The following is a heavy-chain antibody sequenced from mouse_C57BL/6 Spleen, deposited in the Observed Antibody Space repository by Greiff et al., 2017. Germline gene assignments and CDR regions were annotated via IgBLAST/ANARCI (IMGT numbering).Heavy chain of an antibody. CDR3: ARPLTYDDYEGFAY. CDR2: ISGGGGNT. J-gene: IGHJ3*01. Sequence: EVMLVESGGGLVKPGGSLKLSCAASGFTFSSYTMSWVRQTPEKRLEWVATISGGGGNTYYPDSVKGRFTISRDNAKNTLYLQMSSLRSEDTAFYYCARPLTYDDYEGFAYGGQGTLVTVSA. CDR1: GFTFSSYT. D-gene: IGHD2-4*01. V-gene: IGHV5-9*01.